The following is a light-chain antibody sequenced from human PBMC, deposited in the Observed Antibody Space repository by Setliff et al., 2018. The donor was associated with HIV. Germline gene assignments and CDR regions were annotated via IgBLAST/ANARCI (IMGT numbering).Light chain of an antibody. Sequence: QSALTQPPSVSAAPGQKVTISCSGSSSNIGDNYVAWYQQLPGTAPKLLIYENNKRPSGIPDRFSGSKSGTSATMGITGLQTGDEADYYCGTWDNSLSVWVFGGGTKSPS. J-gene: IGLJ3*02. CDR3: GTWDNSLSVWV. CDR2: ENN. V-gene: IGLV1-51*02. CDR1: SSNIGDNY.